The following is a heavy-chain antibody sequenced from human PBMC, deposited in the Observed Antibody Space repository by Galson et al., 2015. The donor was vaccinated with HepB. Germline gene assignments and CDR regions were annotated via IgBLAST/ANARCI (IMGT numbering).Heavy chain of an antibody. CDR2: ISPYNGNT. V-gene: IGHV1-18*01. J-gene: IGHJ4*02. CDR3: ARDALYYYDRSGIYY. D-gene: IGHD3-22*01. Sequence: SVKVSCKASGYTFTTYAISWVRQAPGQGLEWMGWISPYNGNTDYAQKLQGRVTMTTNTSTSTAYMELRSLRSDDTAVYYCARDALYYYDRSGIYYWGQGTPVTVSS. CDR1: GYTFTTYA.